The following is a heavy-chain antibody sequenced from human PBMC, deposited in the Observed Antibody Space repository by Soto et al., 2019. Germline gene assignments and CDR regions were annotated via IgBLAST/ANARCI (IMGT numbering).Heavy chain of an antibody. CDR2: INHSGSS. V-gene: IGHV4-34*01. J-gene: IGHJ4*02. D-gene: IGHD2-15*01. Sequence: QVQLQQWSTGLLKPSETLSLTCAVYGGSFSGYYWSWIRQPPGKGLEWIGEINHSGSSNYNPSLKSRVTISGDTSKNQFSLKLSSVTAADTAVYYCARGGCSGGSCYSHSDYWGQGTLVTVSS. CDR3: ARGGCSGGSCYSHSDY. CDR1: GGSFSGYY.